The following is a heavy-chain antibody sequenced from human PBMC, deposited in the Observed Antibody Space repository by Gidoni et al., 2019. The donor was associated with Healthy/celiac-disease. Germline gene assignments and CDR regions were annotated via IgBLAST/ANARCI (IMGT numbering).Heavy chain of an antibody. CDR1: GYSISSGYY. Sequence: QVQLQESGPGLVKPSETLSITCAVSGYSISSGYYWGWIRQPPGKGLEWIGSIYHSGSTYYNPSLKSRVTISVDTSKNQFSLKLSSVTAADTAVYYCARAEKITFGGVDAFDIWGQGTMVTVSS. J-gene: IGHJ3*02. CDR3: ARAEKITFGGVDAFDI. CDR2: IYHSGST. V-gene: IGHV4-38-2*01. D-gene: IGHD3-16*01.